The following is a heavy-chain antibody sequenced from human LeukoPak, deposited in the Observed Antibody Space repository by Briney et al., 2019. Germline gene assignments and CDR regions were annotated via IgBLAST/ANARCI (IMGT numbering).Heavy chain of an antibody. CDR3: ASDGERDLPLEY. J-gene: IGHJ4*02. Sequence: GESLRLSCAASGFTFSLYWLSWVRQAPERGLEWVANIKGDGSQKYYVDSVKGRFTISRDNAKNSLFLEMNNLRLEDTAVYYCASDGERDLPLEYWGRRTLVTVSS. D-gene: IGHD3-10*01. V-gene: IGHV3-7*01. CDR2: IKGDGSQK. CDR1: GFTFSLYW.